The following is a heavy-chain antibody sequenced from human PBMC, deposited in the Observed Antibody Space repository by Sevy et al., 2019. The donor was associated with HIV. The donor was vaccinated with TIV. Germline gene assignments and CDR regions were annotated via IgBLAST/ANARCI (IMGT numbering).Heavy chain of an antibody. V-gene: IGHV3-74*01. CDR2: INSDGSRT. D-gene: IGHD1-26*01. J-gene: IGHJ4*02. CDR3: IRGTSGTSGY. CDR1: GFTFSSDW. Sequence: GGSLRLSCVVSGFTFSSDWMHWVRQAPGKGLVWVSRINSDGSRTNYADSVKGRFTISRDSAKNTLFLQMNSLRAEDTAVYYCIRGTSGTSGYWGQGTLVPVSS.